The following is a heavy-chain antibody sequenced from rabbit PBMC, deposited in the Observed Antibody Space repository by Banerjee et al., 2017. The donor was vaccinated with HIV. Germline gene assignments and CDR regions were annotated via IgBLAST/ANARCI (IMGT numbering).Heavy chain of an antibody. Sequence: QSLEESGGDLVKPGASLTLTCTASGFTFSSYVMCWVRQAPGKGLEWIGCINTGSSGSTWYASWAKGRFTISKTSSTTVTLQMTSLTAADTATYFCARNTGSNYRYFNLWGPGTLVTVS. CDR2: INTGSSGST. J-gene: IGHJ4*01. CDR3: ARNTGSNYRYFNL. CDR1: GFTFSSYV. V-gene: IGHV1S40*01. D-gene: IGHD8-1*01.